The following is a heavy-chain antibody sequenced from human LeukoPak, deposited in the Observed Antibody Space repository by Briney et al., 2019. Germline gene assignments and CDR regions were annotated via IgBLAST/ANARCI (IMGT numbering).Heavy chain of an antibody. D-gene: IGHD4-23*01. CDR1: GGSFSGYY. Sequence: SETLSLTCAVHGGSFSGYYWSWIRQPPGKGLEWIGEINHSGSTNYNPSLKSRVTISVDTSKNQFSLKLSPVTAADTAVYYCTRGPGGGNSRRYFQHWGQGTLVTVSS. J-gene: IGHJ1*01. CDR3: TRGPGGGNSRRYFQH. V-gene: IGHV4-34*01. CDR2: INHSGST.